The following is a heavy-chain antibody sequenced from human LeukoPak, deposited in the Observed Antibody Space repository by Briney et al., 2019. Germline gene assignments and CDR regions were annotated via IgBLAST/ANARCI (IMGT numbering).Heavy chain of an antibody. CDR2: ISASGDST. D-gene: IGHD4-11*01. V-gene: IGHV3-23*01. Sequence: PGGSLRLSCAASGFTFSSYAMSWVRQAPGKGLEWVSGISASGDSTYYADSVKGRFTISRDNSKNTLHLQMNSLRAEDTAVYYCAKDRYSSKIFHFDYWGQGSLVTVSS. J-gene: IGHJ4*02. CDR1: GFTFSSYA. CDR3: AKDRYSSKIFHFDY.